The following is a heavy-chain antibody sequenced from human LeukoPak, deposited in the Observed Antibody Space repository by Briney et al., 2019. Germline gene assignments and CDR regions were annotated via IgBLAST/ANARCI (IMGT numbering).Heavy chain of an antibody. D-gene: IGHD3-10*01. J-gene: IGHJ4*02. V-gene: IGHV3-23*01. Sequence: GGSLRLSCVVSGISLSNYAMTWVRQAPGKGLEWVSYISERGGSTTYADSVKGRFTISRDTSLNTLYLQMNNLRAEDRAVYFCAKRGVVIRGILVIGYHQEAYHYDFWGQGVLVTVSS. CDR2: ISERGGST. CDR1: GISLSNYA. CDR3: AKRGVVIRGILVIGYHQEAYHYDF.